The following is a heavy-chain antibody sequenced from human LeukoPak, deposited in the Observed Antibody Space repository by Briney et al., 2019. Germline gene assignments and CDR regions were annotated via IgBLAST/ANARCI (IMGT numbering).Heavy chain of an antibody. CDR3: ATYRTNGVCNFDY. D-gene: IGHD2-8*01. Sequence: VASVKVSCKASGGTFSSYAISWVRQAPGQGLEWMGGIIPIFGTANYAQKFQGRVTITTDESTSTAYMELSSLRSEDTAVYYCATYRTNGVCNFDYWGQGTLVTVSS. J-gene: IGHJ4*02. V-gene: IGHV1-69*05. CDR2: IIPIFGTA. CDR1: GGTFSSYA.